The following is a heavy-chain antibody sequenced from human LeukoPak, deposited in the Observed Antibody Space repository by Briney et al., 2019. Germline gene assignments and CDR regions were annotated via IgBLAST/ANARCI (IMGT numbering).Heavy chain of an antibody. D-gene: IGHD3-9*01. J-gene: IGHJ4*02. Sequence: ASVKVSCKASGYTFTGYYMHWVRQAPGQGLEWMGWINPNSGGTNYAQKFQGRVTMTRDTSINTAYMELSRLRSDDTAVYYCARNLYDILTGYYSQELDYWGQGTLVTVSS. CDR2: INPNSGGT. CDR3: ARNLYDILTGYYSQELDY. V-gene: IGHV1-2*02. CDR1: GYTFTGYY.